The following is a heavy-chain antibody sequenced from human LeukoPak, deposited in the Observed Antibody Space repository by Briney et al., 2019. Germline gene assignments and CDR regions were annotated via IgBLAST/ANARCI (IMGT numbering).Heavy chain of an antibody. Sequence: ASVKVSCKASGYTFTSYAMNWVRQAPGQGLEWMGWINTNTGHPTYAQGFTGRFVFSLDTSVSTAYLQISSLKAEDTAVYYCARGQGFARYYYGSGSYYQRYNWFDPWGQGTLVTVSS. CDR1: GYTFTSYA. D-gene: IGHD3-10*01. CDR2: INTNTGHP. J-gene: IGHJ5*02. V-gene: IGHV7-4-1*02. CDR3: ARGQGFARYYYGSGSYYQRYNWFDP.